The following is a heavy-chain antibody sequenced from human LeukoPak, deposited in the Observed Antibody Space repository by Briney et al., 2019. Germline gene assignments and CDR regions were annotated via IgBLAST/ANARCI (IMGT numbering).Heavy chain of an antibody. CDR3: AKDPNGDYIGTFDI. D-gene: IGHD4-17*01. CDR1: GFTFSSYG. J-gene: IGHJ3*02. Sequence: GGSLRLSCAASGFTFSSYGMHWVRQAPGKGLEWVAFIQYDGTKEYYADSVKGRFTISRDNSKNTLYLQTNNLRAEDTAVYYCAKDPNGDYIGTFDIWGQGIMVTVSS. V-gene: IGHV3-30*02. CDR2: IQYDGTKE.